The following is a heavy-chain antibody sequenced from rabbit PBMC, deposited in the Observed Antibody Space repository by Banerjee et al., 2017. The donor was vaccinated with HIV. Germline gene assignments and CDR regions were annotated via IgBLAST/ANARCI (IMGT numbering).Heavy chain of an antibody. J-gene: IGHJ4*01. V-gene: IGHV1S45*01. D-gene: IGHD6-1*01. CDR2: IYAVSSSRI. CDR3: ARYAGYATYAYAYYFNL. Sequence: QEQLAESGGGLVQPEGSLTLTCTASGFSFSSSYFMCWVRQGPGKGLEWIACIYAVSSSRIYYASWAKGRFTISKTSSTTVTLQMTSLTAADTATYFCARYAGYATYAYAYYFNLWGQGTLVTVS. CDR1: GFSFSSSYF.